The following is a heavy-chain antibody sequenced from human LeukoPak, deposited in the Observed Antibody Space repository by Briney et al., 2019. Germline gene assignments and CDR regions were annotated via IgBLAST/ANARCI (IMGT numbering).Heavy chain of an antibody. J-gene: IGHJ4*02. CDR3: ARGRGSTAGLFDY. D-gene: IGHD5-12*01. CDR1: GFTLSSYG. V-gene: IGHV3-33*01. CDR2: IWYDGSNK. Sequence: GGSLRLSCAASGFTLSSYGMHWVRQAPGKGLEWVAVIWYDGSNKYYADSVKGRFTISRDNSKNTLYLQMNSLRAEDTAVYYCARGRGSTAGLFDYWGQGALVTVSS.